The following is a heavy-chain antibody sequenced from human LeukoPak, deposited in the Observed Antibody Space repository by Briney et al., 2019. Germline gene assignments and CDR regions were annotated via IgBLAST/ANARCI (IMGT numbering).Heavy chain of an antibody. J-gene: IGHJ6*02. CDR1: GFTFSSYG. Sequence: PGGSLRLSCAASGFTFSSYGMHWVRQAPGKGLEWVAVISFDGTNKYSADSVRGRFTISRDNSKNTLYLQMNSLRAEDTALYYCAKDRRGWYYGMDVWGQGTTVTVSS. D-gene: IGHD6-19*01. CDR2: ISFDGTNK. CDR3: AKDRRGWYYGMDV. V-gene: IGHV3-30*18.